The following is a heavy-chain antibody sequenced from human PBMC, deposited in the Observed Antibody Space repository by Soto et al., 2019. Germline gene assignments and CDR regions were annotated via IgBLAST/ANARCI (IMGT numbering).Heavy chain of an antibody. CDR3: AKGTTSSGWFSFDY. D-gene: IGHD6-19*01. J-gene: IGHJ4*02. CDR2: ISWNSGSI. CDR1: GFTFDDYA. V-gene: IGHV3-9*01. Sequence: ESGGGLVQPGRSLRLSCAASGFTFDDYAMHWVRQAPGKGLEWVSGISWNSGSIGYADSVKGRFTISRDNAKNSLYLQMNSLRAEDTALYYCAKGTTSSGWFSFDYWGQGTLVTVSS.